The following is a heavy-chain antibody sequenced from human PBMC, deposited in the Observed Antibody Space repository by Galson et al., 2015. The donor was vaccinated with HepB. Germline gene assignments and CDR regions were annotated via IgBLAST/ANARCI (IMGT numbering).Heavy chain of an antibody. J-gene: IGHJ3*01. CDR2: ISPGGSTI. CDR3: TAAFDV. V-gene: IGHV3-48*02. CDR1: GFTFSAYT. Sequence: SLRLSCAASGFTFSAYTMNWVRQAPGKGLEWVSDISPGGSTIYYADSVKGRFTISRDNAKNSLYLQINSLRDEDTAVYYCTAAFDVWGQGTMDTVSS.